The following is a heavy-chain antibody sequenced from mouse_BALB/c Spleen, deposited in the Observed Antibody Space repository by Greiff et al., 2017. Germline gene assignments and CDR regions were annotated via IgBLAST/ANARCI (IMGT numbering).Heavy chain of an antibody. Sequence: QVQLKQSGPGLVQPSTSLSITCTASGFSFTSYVVHWVRQSPGKGLEWLGVIWSGGSTDYNAAFISRLSISKDNSKSQVFFKMNSLQANDTAIYYCARNRDGYYAMDYWGQGTSVTVSS. J-gene: IGHJ4*01. CDR3: ARNRDGYYAMDY. CDR2: IWSGGST. CDR1: GFSFTSYV. D-gene: IGHD2-3*01. V-gene: IGHV2-2*02.